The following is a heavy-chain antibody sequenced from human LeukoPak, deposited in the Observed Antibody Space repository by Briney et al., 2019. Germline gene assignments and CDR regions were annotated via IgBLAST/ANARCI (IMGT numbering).Heavy chain of an antibody. Sequence: GGSLRLSCAASEFTFSIYAMSWVRQAPGKGLEWVSSITSRGEGTWYAGSVKGRFNIPRENSQHQLDLQMHSLSAEDTAVYYCTRDRPNYYGSDGHYYRRNGDYWGQGTLVTVSS. CDR3: TRDRPNYYGSDGHYYRRNGDY. CDR1: EFTFSIYA. J-gene: IGHJ4*02. V-gene: IGHV3-23*01. D-gene: IGHD3-22*01. CDR2: ITSRGEGT.